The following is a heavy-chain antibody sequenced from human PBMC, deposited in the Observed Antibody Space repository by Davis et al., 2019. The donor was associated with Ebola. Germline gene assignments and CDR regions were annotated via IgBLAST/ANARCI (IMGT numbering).Heavy chain of an antibody. CDR1: GASVSSGTYY. CDR3: ARGLVVPVALLNHMDV. CDR2: FHHSGIT. D-gene: IGHD2-21*01. V-gene: IGHV4-61*01. J-gene: IGHJ6*03. Sequence: MPSETLSLTCTVSGASVSSGTYYWNWIRQPPGKGLEWIGYFHHSGITNFDPSLNRRITISLDTSKNQLSLEMSPVTPADTAMYYCARGLVVPVALLNHMDVWGEGTMVTVSS.